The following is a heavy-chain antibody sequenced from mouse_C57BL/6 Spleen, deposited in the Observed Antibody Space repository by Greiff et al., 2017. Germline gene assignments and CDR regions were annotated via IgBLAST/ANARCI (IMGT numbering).Heavy chain of an antibody. CDR2: IDPSDSET. D-gene: IGHD2-2*01. CDR1: GYTFTSYW. V-gene: IGHV1-52*01. Sequence: QVQLQQPGAELVRPGSSVKLSCKASGYTFTSYWMHWVKQRPIQGLEWIGNIDPSDSETHYNQKFKDKATLTVDKSSSTAYMQLSSLTSEDSAVYYCARESTMVTTGDYWGQGTTLTVSS. J-gene: IGHJ2*01. CDR3: ARESTMVTTGDY.